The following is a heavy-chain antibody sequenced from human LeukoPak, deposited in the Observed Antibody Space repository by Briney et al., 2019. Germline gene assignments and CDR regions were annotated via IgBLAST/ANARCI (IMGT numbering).Heavy chain of an antibody. CDR1: GDSINSGGYC. J-gene: IGHJ6*02. CDR2: IYSSGNT. D-gene: IGHD3-10*01. V-gene: IGHV4-31*03. Sequence: SETLSLTCTLSGDSINSGGYCWNWFRQLPGKGLEWLGHIYSSGNTFYNPSLKSRVIISVDTSKNQFSLKLSSVTAADTALYYCAGSEAPITPPPYGMGVWGQGTKVTVSS. CDR3: AGSEAPITPPPYGMGV.